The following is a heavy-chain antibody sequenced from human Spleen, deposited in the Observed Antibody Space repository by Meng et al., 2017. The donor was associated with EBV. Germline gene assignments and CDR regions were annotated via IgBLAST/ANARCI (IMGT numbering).Heavy chain of an antibody. CDR3: ARKSDYGGNFYYFDN. J-gene: IGHJ4*02. CDR1: GYTFTRYG. Sequence: VHLILVGAGGKKPLASGKVSCKTSGYTFTRYGSTWVRQAPGQGLEWMGWISGYNGYTNYAQNLQDRVTMTTDTSTSTAYMELRSLRSDDTAVYYCARKSDYGGNFYYFDNWGQGTLVTVSS. CDR2: ISGYNGYT. D-gene: IGHD4-23*01. V-gene: IGHV1-18*01.